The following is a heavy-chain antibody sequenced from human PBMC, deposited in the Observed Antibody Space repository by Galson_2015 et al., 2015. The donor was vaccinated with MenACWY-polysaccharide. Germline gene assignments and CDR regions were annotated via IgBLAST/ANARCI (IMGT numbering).Heavy chain of an antibody. D-gene: IGHD1-1*01. Sequence: SWIRQSADKGLEYLGRIHATGSTAYNPSFRSRVAMSVDLPRNQLSLRLVSVTASDTAIYYCARRSLDNWYFDLWGRGTLVIVSS. V-gene: IGHV4-59*10. CDR3: ARRSLDNWYFDL. J-gene: IGHJ2*01. CDR2: IHATGST.